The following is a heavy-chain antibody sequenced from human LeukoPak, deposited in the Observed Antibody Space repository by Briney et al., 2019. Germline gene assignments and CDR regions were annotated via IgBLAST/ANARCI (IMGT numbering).Heavy chain of an antibody. D-gene: IGHD6-13*01. V-gene: IGHV1-46*01. CDR3: ARTPKLTGYSCSWHLLHTGFDY. Sequence: GASVKVSCKASGYTFTSYYMHWMRQAPGQGLEWMGIINPSGGSTSYAQKFQGRVTMTRDTSTSTVYLELSSLRSEDTAVYYCARTPKLTGYSCSWHLLHTGFDYWGQGTLVTVSS. CDR1: GYTFTSYY. J-gene: IGHJ4*02. CDR2: INPSGGST.